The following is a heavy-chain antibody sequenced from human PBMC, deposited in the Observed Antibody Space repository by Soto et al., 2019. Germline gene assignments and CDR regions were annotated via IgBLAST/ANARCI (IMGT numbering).Heavy chain of an antibody. CDR3: AKDPGGYDFWSGY. D-gene: IGHD3-3*01. CDR2: ISYDGSNK. CDR1: RFTFRSYG. Sequence: PGGSLKLSCAASRFTFRSYGMHWVRQAPGKGLEWVAVISYDGSNKYYADSVKGRFTISRDNSKNTLYLQMNSLRAEDTAVYYCAKDPGGYDFWSGYWGQGTLVTV. V-gene: IGHV3-30*18. J-gene: IGHJ4*02.